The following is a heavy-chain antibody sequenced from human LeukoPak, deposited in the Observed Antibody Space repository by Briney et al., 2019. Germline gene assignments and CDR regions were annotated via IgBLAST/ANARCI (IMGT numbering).Heavy chain of an antibody. D-gene: IGHD2-15*01. Sequence: ASVKVSCKASGGTFSSYAISWVRQAPGQGLEWMGWISAYNGNTNYAQKLQGRVTMTTDTSTSTAYMELRSLRSDDTAVYYCARDRCSGGSCYSGAFDYWGQGTLVTVSS. CDR3: ARDRCSGGSCYSGAFDY. V-gene: IGHV1-18*01. J-gene: IGHJ4*02. CDR1: GGTFSSYA. CDR2: ISAYNGNT.